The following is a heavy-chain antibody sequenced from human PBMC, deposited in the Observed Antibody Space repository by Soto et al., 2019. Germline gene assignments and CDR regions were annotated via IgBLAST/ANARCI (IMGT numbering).Heavy chain of an antibody. D-gene: IGHD6-19*01. CDR1: GDSVSSNSAA. J-gene: IGHJ5*02. Sequence: SQTLSLTCAISGDSVSSNSAAWNWIRQSPSRGLEWLGRTYYRSKWYNDYAVSVKSRITINPDTSKNQFSLQLNSVTPEDTAVYYCARSLYSSGSLPFVTPLRCGPWGQGTLVTDAS. CDR3: ARSLYSSGSLPFVTPLRCGP. V-gene: IGHV6-1*01. CDR2: TYYRSKWYN.